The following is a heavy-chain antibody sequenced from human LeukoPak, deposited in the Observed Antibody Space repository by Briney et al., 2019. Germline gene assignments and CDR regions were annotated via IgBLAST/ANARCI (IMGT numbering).Heavy chain of an antibody. CDR3: AKTSSTSCYSCVFDY. V-gene: IGHV3-23*01. J-gene: IGHJ4*02. CDR2: ISGSGDSA. Sequence: PGGSLRLSCAASGLTFSSYAMSWVRQAPGKGLEWVSVISGSGDSAYYADSVKGWFTISRDNSKNTLYLQMNSLRAEDTAIYYCAKTSSTSCYSCVFDYWGQGTLVTVSS. D-gene: IGHD2-2*01. CDR1: GLTFSSYA.